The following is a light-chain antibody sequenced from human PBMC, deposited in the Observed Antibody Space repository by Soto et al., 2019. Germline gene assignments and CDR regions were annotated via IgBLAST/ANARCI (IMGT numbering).Light chain of an antibody. J-gene: IGKJ1*01. CDR3: QQYNNWT. V-gene: IGKV3-15*01. Sequence: TVLTQSPATLSLSPGERATLSCRASQSVDTYLAWYQQKSGRAPRLLIYDVSTRATGIPARFSGSGSGTEFTLTISSLQSEDFAVYYCQQYNNWTFGQGTKVDIX. CDR2: DVS. CDR1: QSVDTY.